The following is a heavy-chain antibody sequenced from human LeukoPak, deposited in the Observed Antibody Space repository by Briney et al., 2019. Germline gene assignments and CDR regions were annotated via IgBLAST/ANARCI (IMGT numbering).Heavy chain of an antibody. Sequence: SETRSLTCTVSGGSISSYYWSWIRQPPGKGLEWNGYIYYRGSHNYNPSIKSRVTISVDTYKNQFSLKLSSVTAADTAAYYCARGSLRDGYNYMGAFDIWGQGTMVTVSS. CDR2: IYYRGSH. V-gene: IGHV4-59*01. D-gene: IGHD5-24*01. J-gene: IGHJ3*02. CDR1: GGSISSYY. CDR3: ARGSLRDGYNYMGAFDI.